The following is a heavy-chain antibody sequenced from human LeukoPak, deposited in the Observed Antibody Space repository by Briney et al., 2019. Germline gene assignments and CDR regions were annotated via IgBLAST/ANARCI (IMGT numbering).Heavy chain of an antibody. CDR1: GGTFSSYA. D-gene: IGHD1-1*01. CDR2: IIPILGIA. J-gene: IGHJ4*02. CDR3: AIQQLDLYYFDY. Sequence: ASVKVSCKASGGTFSSYAISWVRQAPGQGLEWMGRIIPILGIANYAQKFQGRVTITADKSTSTAYMELSSLRSEDTAVYYCAIQQLDLYYFDYWGQGTLVTVSS. V-gene: IGHV1-69*04.